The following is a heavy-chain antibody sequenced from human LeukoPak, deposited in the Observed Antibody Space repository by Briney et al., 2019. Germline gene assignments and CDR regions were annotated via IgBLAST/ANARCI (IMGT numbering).Heavy chain of an antibody. V-gene: IGHV3-48*01. D-gene: IGHD6-13*01. CDR2: ISSSSSTI. J-gene: IGHJ4*02. CDR1: GFTLSTFS. Sequence: PGGSLRLSCAASGFTLSTFSMNWVRQAPAKGLEWVSYISSSSSTIYYADSVKGRFTVSRDNAKNSLNLQMNSLRAEDTAVYYCARDPWAFSSSSRVYWGQGTLVTVSS. CDR3: ARDPWAFSSSSRVY.